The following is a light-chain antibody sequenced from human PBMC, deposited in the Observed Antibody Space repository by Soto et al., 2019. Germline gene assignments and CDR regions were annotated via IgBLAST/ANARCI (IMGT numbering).Light chain of an antibody. Sequence: DVVMTQSPDSLAVSLGERATINCKSSQSVLYSSNNENYLAWYQQKPGQPPKLLIYWASIRESGVPDRFSGSGSGTDFTLTISSLQAEDVAVYCCQQYFGTPWTFGQGTKVEIK. CDR1: QSVLYSSNNENY. J-gene: IGKJ1*01. V-gene: IGKV4-1*01. CDR2: WAS. CDR3: QQYFGTPWT.